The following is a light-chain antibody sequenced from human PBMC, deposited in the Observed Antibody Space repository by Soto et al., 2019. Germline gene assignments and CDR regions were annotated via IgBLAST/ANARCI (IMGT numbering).Light chain of an antibody. CDR3: QQYGSSPQT. J-gene: IGKJ1*01. CDR1: QIISSSY. V-gene: IGKV3-20*01. CDR2: GAS. Sequence: EFVLTQSPGTLSLSPGETATLSCRASQIISSSYLAWYQQKPGQAPRLLTYGASSRATGIPDRFSGSGSGTDFTLTLNRLEPEDFAVYYCQQYGSSPQTFGQGTKVDIK.